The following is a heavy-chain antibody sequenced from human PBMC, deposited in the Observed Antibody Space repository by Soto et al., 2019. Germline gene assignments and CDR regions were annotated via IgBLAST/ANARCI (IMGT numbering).Heavy chain of an antibody. D-gene: IGHD5-12*01. CDR3: ASPRYSGYDFHYYYGMDV. CDR2: INAGNGNT. CDR1: GYTFTSYA. Sequence: SSVKVSCKASGYTFTSYAMHWVRQAPGQRLEWMGWINAGNGNTKYSQKFQGRVTITRDTSASTAYMELSGLRSEDTAVYYCASPRYSGYDFHYYYGMDVWGQATTVTVSS. J-gene: IGHJ6*02. V-gene: IGHV1-3*01.